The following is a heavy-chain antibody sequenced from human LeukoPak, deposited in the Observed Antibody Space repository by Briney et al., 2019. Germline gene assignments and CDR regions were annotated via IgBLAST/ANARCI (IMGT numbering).Heavy chain of an antibody. D-gene: IGHD6-13*01. V-gene: IGHV4-34*01. CDR1: GGSFSGYY. CDR2: INHSGST. CDR3: ARGKYSSSWYKYNWFDP. J-gene: IGHJ5*02. Sequence: ETLSLTCAVYGGSFSGYYWSWIRQPPGKGLEWIGEINHSGSTNYNPSLKSRVTISVDTSKNQFSLKLSSVTAADTAVYYCARGKYSSSWYKYNWFDPWGQGTLVTVSS.